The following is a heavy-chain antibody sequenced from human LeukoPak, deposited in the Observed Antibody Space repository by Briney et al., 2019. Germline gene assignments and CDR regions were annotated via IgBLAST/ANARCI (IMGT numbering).Heavy chain of an antibody. V-gene: IGHV4-34*01. D-gene: IGHD5-18*01. Sequence: SETLSLTCAVYGGSFSGYYWSWIRQPPGKGLEWIGEMNHSGSTNYSPSLKSRVIVSVDTSKNQFSLKLTSVTAADTAVYYCARWGGYSYGFTRGFDSWGQGTLVTVSS. J-gene: IGHJ4*02. CDR1: GGSFSGYY. CDR2: MNHSGST. CDR3: ARWGGYSYGFTRGFDS.